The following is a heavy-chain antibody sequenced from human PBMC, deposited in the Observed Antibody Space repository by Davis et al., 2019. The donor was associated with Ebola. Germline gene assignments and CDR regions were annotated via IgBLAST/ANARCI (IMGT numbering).Heavy chain of an antibody. CDR3: ARNSSGFGYFDY. V-gene: IGHV4-4*07. Sequence: PSETLSLTCTVSGGAISRFYWSWIRQSAGKGLEWVGRIYTSGSTNYNPSLRSRVTMSVDTSKNKFFLKLRSVTAADTAVYYCARNSSGFGYFDYWGQGTLVTVSS. CDR2: IYTSGST. CDR1: GGAISRFY. D-gene: IGHD6-19*01. J-gene: IGHJ4*02.